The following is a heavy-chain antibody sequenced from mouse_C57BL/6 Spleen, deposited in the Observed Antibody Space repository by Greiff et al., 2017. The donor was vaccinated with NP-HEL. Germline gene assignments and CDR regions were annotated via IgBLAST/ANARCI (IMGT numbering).Heavy chain of an antibody. Sequence: VQLQQSGPGLVQPSQSLSITCTVSGFSLTSYGVHWVRQSPGKGPEWLGVIWRGGSTDYNAAFMSRLSITKDNSKSQVFFKMNSLQADDTAIYYCAKNDGYYVDYAMDYWGQGTSVTVSS. D-gene: IGHD2-3*01. CDR3: AKNDGYYVDYAMDY. J-gene: IGHJ4*01. CDR2: IWRGGST. CDR1: GFSLTSYG. V-gene: IGHV2-5*01.